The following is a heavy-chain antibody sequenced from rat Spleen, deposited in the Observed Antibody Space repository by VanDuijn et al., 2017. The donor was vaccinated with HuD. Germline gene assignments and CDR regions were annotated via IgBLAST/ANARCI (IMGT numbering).Heavy chain of an antibody. CDR2: ISISGGST. D-gene: IGHD1-10*01. V-gene: IGHV5-46*01. J-gene: IGHJ2*01. CDR3: TRGGNYDFDY. CDR1: GFTFSSFP. Sequence: EVQLVESGGGLVQPGRSMKLSCAASGFTFSSFPMAWVRQAPTKGLEWVATISISGGSTYYRDSVKGRFTISRDNAKSTLYLQMNSLRSEDTATYYCTRGGNYDFDYWGQGVMVTVSS.